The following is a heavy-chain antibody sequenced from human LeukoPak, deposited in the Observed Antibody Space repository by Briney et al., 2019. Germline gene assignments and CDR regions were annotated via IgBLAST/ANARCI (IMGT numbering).Heavy chain of an antibody. CDR3: ARGAVSGLPYFDY. Sequence: SGESLQISCKGSGYSFASYWIGWVRQMPGKGLEWMGIIYPGDSDTRYSPSFQGQVTISADKSISTDYLQWNSLKASDTAMYYCARGAVSGLPYFDYWGQGTLVTVSS. CDR1: GYSFASYW. V-gene: IGHV5-51*01. J-gene: IGHJ4*02. CDR2: IYPGDSDT.